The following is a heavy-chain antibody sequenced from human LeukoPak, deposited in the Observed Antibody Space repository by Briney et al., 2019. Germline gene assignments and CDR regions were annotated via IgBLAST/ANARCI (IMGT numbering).Heavy chain of an antibody. CDR2: IYHSGST. V-gene: IGHV4-38-2*02. Sequence: ETLSLTCTVSGYSISSGYYWGWIRQPPGTGLEWIGSIYHSGSTYYNPSLKSRVTISVDTSKNQFSLKLSSVTAADTAVYYCARSSSSWYVGYYYYMDVWGKGTTVTVSS. D-gene: IGHD6-13*01. CDR1: GYSISSGYY. CDR3: ARSSSSWYVGYYYYMDV. J-gene: IGHJ6*03.